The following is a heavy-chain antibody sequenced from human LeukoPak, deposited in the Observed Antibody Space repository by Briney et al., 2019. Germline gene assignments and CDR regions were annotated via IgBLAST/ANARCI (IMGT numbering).Heavy chain of an antibody. CDR1: GFSFSTHW. J-gene: IGHJ3*02. V-gene: IGHV3-7*01. CDR2: IKQDGSVI. D-gene: IGHD4-17*01. Sequence: PGGSLRLSCAASGFSFSTHWMSWFRQAPGKGLEWVALIKQDGSVIHYVDSVKGRFTISRDNAKNSLSLQMNSLRADDTAVYYCAGGEGWTFDIWGQGTKVTVSS. CDR3: AGGEGWTFDI.